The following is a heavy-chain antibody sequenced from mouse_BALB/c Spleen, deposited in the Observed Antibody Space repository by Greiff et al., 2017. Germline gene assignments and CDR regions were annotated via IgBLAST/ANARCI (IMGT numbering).Heavy chain of an antibody. J-gene: IGHJ2*01. V-gene: IGHV2-9*02. Sequence: QVKLMESGPGLVAPSQSLSITCTVSGFSLTSYGVHWVRQPPGKGLEWLGVIWAGGSTNYNSALMSRLSISKDNSKSQVFLKMNSLQTDDTAMYYCAREIRYGNYYFDYWGQGTTLTVSS. CDR3: AREIRYGNYYFDY. CDR2: IWAGGST. D-gene: IGHD2-10*02. CDR1: GFSLTSYG.